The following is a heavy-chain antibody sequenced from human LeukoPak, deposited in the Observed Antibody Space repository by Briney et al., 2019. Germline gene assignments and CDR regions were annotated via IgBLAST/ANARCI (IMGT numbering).Heavy chain of an antibody. D-gene: IGHD4-17*01. CDR2: IFYSGST. V-gene: IGHV4-39*01. J-gene: IGHJ4*02. CDR1: GGSISSSSYF. CDR3: ARQMNTVTADY. Sequence: PSETLSLTCTVSGGSISSSSYFWGWIRQPPGKGLEWLGSIFYSGSTYYNPSLNSRVTISIDTSKNQFSLRLGSVTAADTAVYYCARQMNTVTADYWGQGTLVTVSS.